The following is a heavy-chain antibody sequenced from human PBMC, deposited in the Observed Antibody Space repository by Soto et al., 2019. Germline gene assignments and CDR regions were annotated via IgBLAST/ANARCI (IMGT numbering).Heavy chain of an antibody. CDR3: TRHGSGDYFLFDP. J-gene: IGHJ5*02. Sequence: GGSLRLSCAASGFTFSSFWMHWVRQAPGKGLVWVARASPDGTSTSYAESVKGRFTISRDNAKNTLYMQINSLRAEDTAVYYCTRHGSGDYFLFDPWGQGTLVTVSS. D-gene: IGHD4-17*01. CDR2: ASPDGTST. V-gene: IGHV3-74*01. CDR1: GFTFSSFW.